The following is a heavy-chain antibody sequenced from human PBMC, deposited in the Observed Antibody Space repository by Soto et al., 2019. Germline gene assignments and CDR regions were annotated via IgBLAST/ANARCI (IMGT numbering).Heavy chain of an antibody. CDR3: TTSTPGTVIW. V-gene: IGHV3-15*07. Sequence: PGGSLRLSCAASGFSFTNAWMNWARQAPGKGLEWVGRIKSKVDYETTDYAAPVKGRFTISRDDSKNMLFLQMRSLKTEDTAMYYCTTSTPGTVIWWGHGTLVTVSS. CDR2: IKSKVDYETT. J-gene: IGHJ4*01. D-gene: IGHD4-4*01. CDR1: GFSFTNAW.